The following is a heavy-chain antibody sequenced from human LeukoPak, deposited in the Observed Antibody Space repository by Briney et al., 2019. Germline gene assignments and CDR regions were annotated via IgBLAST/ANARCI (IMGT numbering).Heavy chain of an antibody. J-gene: IGHJ4*02. V-gene: IGHV3-21*01. Sequence: GGSLSLSCAASGFTFSSYSMNWVRQAPGKGLEWVSSISSSSSYIYYADSVKGRFTISRDDAKNSLYLQMNSLRAEDTAVYYCARDRSSSSGRNYFDYWGQGTLVTVS. CDR1: GFTFSSYS. CDR2: ISSSSSYI. D-gene: IGHD6-6*01. CDR3: ARDRSSSSGRNYFDY.